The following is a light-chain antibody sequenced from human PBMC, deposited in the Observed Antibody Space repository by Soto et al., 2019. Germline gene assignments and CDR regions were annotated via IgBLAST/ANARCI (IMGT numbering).Light chain of an antibody. CDR1: QDIRKY. Sequence: DIQMTQSQSSLSASVGDRVTITCQAGQDIRKYLNWYQQKPGKAPKLLIYDASNLETGVPSRFSGSGSGTDFTFAISSLQPEDIATYYCQQYYSLLAFGQGTRLEIK. V-gene: IGKV1-33*01. CDR3: QQYYSLLA. J-gene: IGKJ5*01. CDR2: DAS.